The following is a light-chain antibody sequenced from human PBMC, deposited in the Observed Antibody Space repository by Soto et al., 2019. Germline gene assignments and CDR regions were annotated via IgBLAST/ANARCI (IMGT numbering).Light chain of an antibody. CDR2: DAS. CDR3: QQRSSWPPALS. J-gene: IGKJ4*01. Sequence: EIVLTQSPATLSLSPGERATLSCRASQSVRSFLAWYQQKPGQAPRLLIYDASNRATGVPGRVSGSGSGTVFTLTISSLEPEDFAVYYCQQRSSWPPALSFGGGTKVE. CDR1: QSVRSF. V-gene: IGKV3-11*01.